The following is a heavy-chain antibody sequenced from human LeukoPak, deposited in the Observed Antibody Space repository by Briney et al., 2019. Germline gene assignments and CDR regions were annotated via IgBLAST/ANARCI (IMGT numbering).Heavy chain of an antibody. CDR1: GFTFSSYG. V-gene: IGHV3-30*02. CDR3: AKDVGQQLSSRPGALYYYYYYMDV. J-gene: IGHJ6*03. CDR2: IRYDGSNK. D-gene: IGHD6-13*01. Sequence: GGSLRLSCAASGFTFSSYGMHWVRQAPGKGLEWVAFIRYDGSNKYYADSVKGRFTISRDNSKNTLYLQMNSLRAEDTAVYYCAKDVGQQLSSRPGALYYYYYYMDVWGKGTTVTISS.